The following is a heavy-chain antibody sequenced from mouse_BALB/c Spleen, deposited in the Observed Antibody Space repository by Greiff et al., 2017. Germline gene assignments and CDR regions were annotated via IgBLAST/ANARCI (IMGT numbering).Heavy chain of an antibody. V-gene: IGHV1-4*01. CDR1: GYTFTSYT. CDR3: ASKARDGYYAMDY. Sequence: QVQLQQSGAELARPGASVKMSCKASGYTFTSYTMHWVKQRPGQGLEWIGYINPSSGYTNYNQKFKDKATLTADKSSSTAYMQPSSLTSEDSAVYYCASKARDGYYAMDYWGQGTSVTVSS. J-gene: IGHJ4*01. CDR2: INPSSGYT. D-gene: IGHD2-3*01.